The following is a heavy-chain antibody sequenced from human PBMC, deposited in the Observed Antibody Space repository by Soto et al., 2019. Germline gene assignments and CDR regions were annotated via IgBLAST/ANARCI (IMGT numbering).Heavy chain of an antibody. J-gene: IGHJ6*02. V-gene: IGHV4-4*07. CDR1: VDSITTYY. D-gene: IGHD6-13*01. CDR2: IDASGNT. CDR3: ARYSNNWFQTEGMDV. Sequence: SETLSLTCTVSVDSITTYYWSWIQQPAGKGLEWIGRIDASGNTNYNPSLNSRVTMSIDTSKKQFSLKLTSVTAADTAIYYCARYSNNWFQTEGMDVWGQGTTVTVSS.